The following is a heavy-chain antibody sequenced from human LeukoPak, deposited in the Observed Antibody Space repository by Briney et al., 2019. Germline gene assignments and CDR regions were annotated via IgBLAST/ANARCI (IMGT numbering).Heavy chain of an antibody. CDR1: GGTFSGYY. V-gene: IGHV4-34*12. D-gene: IGHD6-13*01. CDR2: IIHSGST. Sequence: SETLSLTCAVSGGTFSGYYWSWIRQPPGKGLEWIGEIIHSGSTNYNPTLKSRVTISVDTSKNQFSLKLSSVTAADTAVYYCASGRAAAGVSGADYWGQGTLVTVSS. CDR3: ASGRAAAGVSGADY. J-gene: IGHJ4*02.